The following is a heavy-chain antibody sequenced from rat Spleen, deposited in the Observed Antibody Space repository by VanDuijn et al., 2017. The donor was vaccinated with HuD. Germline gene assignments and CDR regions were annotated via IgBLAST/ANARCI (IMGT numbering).Heavy chain of an antibody. D-gene: IGHD1-3*01. CDR3: VRQWYLRDWYFDF. CDR1: GFTFSDYD. Sequence: EVQLMESDGGLVQPGRSLKLSCAASGFTFSDYDMAWVRQAPTKGLEWVASISYEGSSTDYVVSVKGRFTISRDNAKNTLYLQMNSLRSEDTASYYCVRQWYLRDWYFDFWGPGTMVTVSS. CDR2: ISYEGSST. V-gene: IGHV5-22*01. J-gene: IGHJ1*01.